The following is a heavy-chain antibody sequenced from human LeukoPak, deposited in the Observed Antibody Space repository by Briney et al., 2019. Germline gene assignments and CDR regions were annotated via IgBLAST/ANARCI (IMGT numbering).Heavy chain of an antibody. Sequence: TTSETLSLTCTVSGGSINSYYWSWIRQPPGKGLEFIGYIYYTGTANYNPSLKSRVTISVDTSKNQFSLKVSSVTAADTAVYYCARLTGPYYYYYMDVWGEGTTVTISS. CDR1: GGSINSYY. J-gene: IGHJ6*03. D-gene: IGHD3-9*01. CDR2: IYYTGTA. CDR3: ARLTGPYYYYYMDV. V-gene: IGHV4-59*01.